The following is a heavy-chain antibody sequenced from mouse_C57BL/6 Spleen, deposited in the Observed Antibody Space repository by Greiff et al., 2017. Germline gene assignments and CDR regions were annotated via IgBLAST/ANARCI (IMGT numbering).Heavy chain of an antibody. CDR3: ARGYDYDGFAY. D-gene: IGHD2-4*01. CDR1: GFNIKDYY. Sequence: EVQRVESGAELVKPGASVKLSCTASGFNIKDYYMHWVKQRTEQGLEWIGRIDPEDGETKYAPKFQGKATITADPSSNTAYLPLSSLTSEDTSVYYCARGYDYDGFAYWGQGTLLTVSA. J-gene: IGHJ3*01. V-gene: IGHV14-2*01. CDR2: IDPEDGET.